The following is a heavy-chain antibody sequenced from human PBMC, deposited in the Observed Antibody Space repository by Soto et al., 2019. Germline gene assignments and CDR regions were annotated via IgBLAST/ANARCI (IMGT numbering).Heavy chain of an antibody. CDR3: VKDRTMAAPNDYVDY. CDR2: IGVDGVTT. J-gene: IGHJ4*02. CDR1: GFTFSNFG. V-gene: IGHV3-23*01. D-gene: IGHD6-25*01. Sequence: EVQLLESGGDLVQPGGSLRLSCVASGFTFSNFGMSWVRQAPGQGLQWVSIIGVDGVTTYYADSVRGRFTISRDNSKNTLYLQMNSLRAEDTAIYYCVKDRTMAAPNDYVDYWGQGTLVTVSS.